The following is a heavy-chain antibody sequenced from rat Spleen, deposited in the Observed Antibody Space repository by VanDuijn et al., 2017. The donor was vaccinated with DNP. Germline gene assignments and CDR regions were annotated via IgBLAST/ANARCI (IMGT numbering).Heavy chain of an antibody. V-gene: IGHV5S23*01. CDR2: VNYDGDKF. CDR1: GFAFSNYD. J-gene: IGHJ2*01. D-gene: IGHD1-11*01. CDR3: STGGTEFNH. Sequence: EVQLVESGGGLAQPGRSLKLSCAASGFAFSNYDMAWVRQAATKGLEWVASVNYDGDKFYYRDSVKGRFTISRDNAKSSLSLQMDSLRSEDTATYYCSTGGTEFNHWGQGVMVTVSS.